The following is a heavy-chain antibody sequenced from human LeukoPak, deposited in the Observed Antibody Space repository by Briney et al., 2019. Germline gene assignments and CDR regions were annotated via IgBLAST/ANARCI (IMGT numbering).Heavy chain of an antibody. CDR1: GDSISSYY. Sequence: PSETLSLTCTVSGDSISSYYWSWIRQPPGKGLEWIGYIYHSGSTNYNPSLKSRVTISADTSKDQLSLQLASVTAADTAVYYCATGYSSTWYYFDYWGQGTLVSVSS. J-gene: IGHJ4*02. V-gene: IGHV4-59*01. D-gene: IGHD6-13*01. CDR3: ATGYSSTWYYFDY. CDR2: IYHSGST.